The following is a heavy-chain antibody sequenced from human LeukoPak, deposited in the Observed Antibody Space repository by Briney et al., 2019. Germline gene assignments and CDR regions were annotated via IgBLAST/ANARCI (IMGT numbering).Heavy chain of an antibody. CDR3: AIDWIFDY. V-gene: IGHV3-48*04. CDR1: GFTFSSYS. Sequence: GGSLRLSCAASGFTFSSYSMNWVRQAPGKGLVWVSYISSSSTIYYADSVKGRFTISRDNAKNSLYLQMNSLRAEDTAVYYCAIDWIFDYGGQGTLVTVSS. D-gene: IGHD2-2*03. J-gene: IGHJ4*02. CDR2: ISSSSTI.